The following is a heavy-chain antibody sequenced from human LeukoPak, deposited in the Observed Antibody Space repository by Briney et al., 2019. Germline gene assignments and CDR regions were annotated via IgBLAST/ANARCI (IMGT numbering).Heavy chain of an antibody. CDR2: IYPADSDT. D-gene: IGHD4-17*01. J-gene: IGHJ3*01. CDR1: GPNFITHW. V-gene: IGHV5-51*01. Sequence: GASLQISCKGSGPNFITHWLGWVRQLPGKGLEWMGIIYPADSDTRYSPSFQGLVTISADRSINTAYLQWSSLKASDTAIYYCARHRNYGDYPLGAFDVWGQGTLVTVSS. CDR3: ARHRNYGDYPLGAFDV.